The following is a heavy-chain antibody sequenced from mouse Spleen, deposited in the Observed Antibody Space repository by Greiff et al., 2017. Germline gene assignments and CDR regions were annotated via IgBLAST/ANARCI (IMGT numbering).Heavy chain of an antibody. Sequence: VQLQQPGTELVKPGASVKLSCKASGYTFTSYWMHWVKQRPGQGLEWIGNINPSNGGTNYNEKFKSKATLTVDKSSSTAYMQLSSLTSEDSAVYYCARSRITTVVAPDYWGQGTTLTVSS. D-gene: IGHD1-1*01. CDR3: ARSRITTVVAPDY. CDR1: GYTFTSYW. J-gene: IGHJ2*01. CDR2: INPSNGGT. V-gene: IGHV1-53*01.